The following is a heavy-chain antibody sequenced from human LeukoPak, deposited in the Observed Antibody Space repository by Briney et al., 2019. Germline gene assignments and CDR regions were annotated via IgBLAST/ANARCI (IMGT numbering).Heavy chain of an antibody. CDR1: GYTFTGYY. CDR2: INPNSGGT. J-gene: IGHJ4*02. CDR3: ARIVGANPLDFDY. V-gene: IGHV1-2*02. D-gene: IGHD1-26*01. Sequence: ASVKVSFKASGYTFTGYYMHWVRQAPGQGLEWMGWINPNSGGTNYEQKVQGRVTMTRDTSISTAYMELSRLRSDDTAVYYCARIVGANPLDFDYWGQGTLVTVSS.